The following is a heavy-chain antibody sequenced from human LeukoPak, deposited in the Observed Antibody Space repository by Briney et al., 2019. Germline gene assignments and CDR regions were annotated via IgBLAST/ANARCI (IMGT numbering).Heavy chain of an antibody. CDR3: ARLMSNAFDI. Sequence: GGSLRLSCAASGFTVSSNYMNWIRQAPGKGLEWVSYISSSGSTMYYADSVKGRFIISRDSAKNSLYLQMNTLRAEDTAVYYCARLMSNAFDIWGQGAMVTVSS. J-gene: IGHJ3*02. V-gene: IGHV3-48*01. CDR1: GFTVSSNY. D-gene: IGHD5/OR15-5a*01. CDR2: ISSSGSTM.